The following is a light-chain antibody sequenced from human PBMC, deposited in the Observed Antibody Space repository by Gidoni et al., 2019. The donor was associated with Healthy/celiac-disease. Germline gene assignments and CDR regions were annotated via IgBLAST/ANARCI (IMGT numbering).Light chain of an antibody. J-gene: IGLJ2*01. CDR3: QSYDSSNGVV. Sequence: NSMLTQPHSVSASPGRTVTISCNGRSGSIASNYVQWYQQRPGSSPTAVIYEDNQRPSGFPDRFSGSIDSSSNSASLTLSGLKTEDEADYYCQSYDSSNGVVFGGGTKLTVL. V-gene: IGLV6-57*01. CDR1: SGSIASNY. CDR2: EDN.